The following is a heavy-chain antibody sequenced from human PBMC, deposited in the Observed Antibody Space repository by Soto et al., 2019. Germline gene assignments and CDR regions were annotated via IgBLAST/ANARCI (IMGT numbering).Heavy chain of an antibody. D-gene: IGHD2-8*01. CDR1: GGTFSSYT. Sequence: QVQLVQSGAEVKKPGSSVKVSCKASGGTFSSYTISWVRQAPGQGLEWMGRIIPILGIANYAQKFQGRVTITADKSTSTAYIELSSLRSEDTAVYYCAKGVGRVWFDPWGQGTLVTVSS. J-gene: IGHJ5*02. CDR3: AKGVGRVWFDP. V-gene: IGHV1-69*02. CDR2: IIPILGIA.